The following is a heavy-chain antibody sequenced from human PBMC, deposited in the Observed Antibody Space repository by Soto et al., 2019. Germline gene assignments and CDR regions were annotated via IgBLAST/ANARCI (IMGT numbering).Heavy chain of an antibody. CDR1: GFSLSTSGVG. Sequence: SGPTLVNPTQTLTLTCTFSGFSLSTSGVGVGWIRQPPGKALEWLALIYWDDDKRYSPSLKSRLTITKDTSKNQVVLTMTNMDPVDTATYYCAPRFAPAAIRDAFDIWGQGTMVTVSS. J-gene: IGHJ3*02. D-gene: IGHD2-2*02. CDR3: APRFAPAAIRDAFDI. CDR2: IYWDDDK. V-gene: IGHV2-5*02.